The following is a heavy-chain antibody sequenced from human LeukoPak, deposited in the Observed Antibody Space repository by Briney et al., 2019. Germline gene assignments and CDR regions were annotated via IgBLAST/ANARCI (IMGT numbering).Heavy chain of an antibody. J-gene: IGHJ6*03. V-gene: IGHV4-39*01. CDR3: SRLVTEYGDYETSYYYYMDV. D-gene: IGHD4-17*01. Sequence: PSETLSLTCTVSGGSISSSSYYWGWIRQPPGKGLEWIGSIYYSGSTYYNPSLKSRVTISVDTSKNQFSLKLSSVTAADTAVYYCSRLVTEYGDYETSYYYYMDVWGKGTTVTISS. CDR2: IYYSGST. CDR1: GGSISSSSYY.